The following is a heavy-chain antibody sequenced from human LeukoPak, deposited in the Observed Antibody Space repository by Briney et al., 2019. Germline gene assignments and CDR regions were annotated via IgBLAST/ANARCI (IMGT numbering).Heavy chain of an antibody. D-gene: IGHD1-26*01. CDR3: ARIIVGATYWFDP. J-gene: IGHJ5*02. V-gene: IGHV4-39*01. Sequence: SETLSLTCTVSGGSISSYYWGWIRQPPGKGLEWIGSIYYSGSTYYNPSLKSRVTISVDTSKNQFSLKLSSVTAADTAVYYCARIIVGATYWFDPWGQGTLVTVSS. CDR2: IYYSGST. CDR1: GGSISSYY.